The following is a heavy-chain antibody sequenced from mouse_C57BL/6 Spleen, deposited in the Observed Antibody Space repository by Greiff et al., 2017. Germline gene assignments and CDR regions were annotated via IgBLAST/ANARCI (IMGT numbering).Heavy chain of an antibody. D-gene: IGHD2-1*01. J-gene: IGHJ2*01. CDR2: ILPGSGST. Sequence: VQLQQSGAELVKPGASVKLSCKASGYTFTGYWIEWVKQRPGPGLEWIGVILPGSGSTTYNEKFKGKATFTADTSSNTADMQLSSLTTEDSSISYCARTGLYGNSCFDYWGQGTTLTVSS. CDR3: ARTGLYGNSCFDY. V-gene: IGHV1-9*01. CDR1: GYTFTGYW.